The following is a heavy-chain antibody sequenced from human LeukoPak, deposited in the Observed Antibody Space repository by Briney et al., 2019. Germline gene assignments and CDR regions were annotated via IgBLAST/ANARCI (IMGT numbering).Heavy chain of an antibody. CDR1: GFTFSTYT. Sequence: GGSLRLSCAASGFTFSTYTMNWVRQAPGKGLEWVSSISRSSTYIYYADSLKGRFTISRDNAKNSLYLQMNSLRAEDTAVYYSAREAVNGDVDYWGQGILVTVSS. CDR3: AREAVNGDVDY. V-gene: IGHV3-21*01. CDR2: ISRSSTYI. D-gene: IGHD2-8*01. J-gene: IGHJ4*02.